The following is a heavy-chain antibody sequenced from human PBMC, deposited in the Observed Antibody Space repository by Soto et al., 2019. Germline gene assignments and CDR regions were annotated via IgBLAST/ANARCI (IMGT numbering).Heavy chain of an antibody. CDR3: ARRDGSGTLAVDY. CDR1: GFTFSDFY. D-gene: IGHD3-10*01. J-gene: IGHJ4*02. V-gene: IGHV3-11*01. Sequence: QVQLVESGGGLVKPGGSLRLSCAASGFTFSDFYMSWIRQAPGKGLEWVSYIRGPGSSVYYTDSGKGRFTIARDNAKNSLYLQMNSLRAEDTAVYYCARRDGSGTLAVDYWGQGTLVTVSS. CDR2: IRGPGSSV.